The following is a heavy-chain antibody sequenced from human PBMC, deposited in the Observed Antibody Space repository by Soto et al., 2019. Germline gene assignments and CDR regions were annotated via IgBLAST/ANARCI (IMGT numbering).Heavy chain of an antibody. J-gene: IGHJ3*02. CDR2: INPAGNVQ. V-gene: IGHV3-7*01. CDR1: GLTFSISW. Sequence: VQLVESGGGLVQPGESLRLSCTASGLTFSISWMTWVRQAPGAALEWVSNINPAGNVQHYADSVKERFTISRDNAKNSLFLQMGGLRVEDTAVYYCATANTPYAFDMRGQGTMVTVSS. CDR3: ATANTPYAFDM.